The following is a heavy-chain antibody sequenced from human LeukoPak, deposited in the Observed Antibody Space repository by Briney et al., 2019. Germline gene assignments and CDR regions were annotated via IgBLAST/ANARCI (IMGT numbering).Heavy chain of an antibody. CDR2: IYYSGST. D-gene: IGHD1-26*01. CDR3: ARQKSGSYGLFDY. CDR1: GGSISSSSHY. Sequence: SETLSLTCTVSGGSISSSSHYWGWIRQPPGKGLEWIGSIYYSGSTYYNPSLKSRVTISVDTSKNQFSLKPSSGTAADTSVYYCARQKSGSYGLFDYWGQGTLVTVSS. V-gene: IGHV4-39*01. J-gene: IGHJ4*02.